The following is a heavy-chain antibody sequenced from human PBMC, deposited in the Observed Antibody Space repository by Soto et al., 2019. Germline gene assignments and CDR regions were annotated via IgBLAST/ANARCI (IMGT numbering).Heavy chain of an antibody. V-gene: IGHV4-4*07. D-gene: IGHD6-19*01. CDR3: ERELKPYHSGWYFTLS. CDR1: GGSVSIHY. Sequence: QVQLQESGPGLVNPSETLSLTCSVSGGSVSIHYWSWVRQPAGKGLEWIGRIYISGNTKDNPSFKSRVTMSIDTSKNQVSLRLSSVTAADTAVYYCERELKPYHSGWYFTLSWGQGTLVTVSS. J-gene: IGHJ5*02. CDR2: IYISGNT.